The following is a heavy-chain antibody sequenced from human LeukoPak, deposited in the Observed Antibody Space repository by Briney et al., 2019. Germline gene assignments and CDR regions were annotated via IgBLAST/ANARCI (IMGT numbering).Heavy chain of an antibody. V-gene: IGHV3-7*03. Sequence: GGSLRLSCAASGFTFSSYWMSWVRQAPGKGLEWVANIRRDASEKYYVDSVKGRFTISRDNAKKSLYLQMNSLRAEDTAVYYCARGNYYYDSSGHHYYFAYWGQGTLVTVSS. J-gene: IGHJ4*02. CDR1: GFTFSSYW. CDR2: IRRDASEK. CDR3: ARGNYYYDSSGHHYYFAY. D-gene: IGHD3-22*01.